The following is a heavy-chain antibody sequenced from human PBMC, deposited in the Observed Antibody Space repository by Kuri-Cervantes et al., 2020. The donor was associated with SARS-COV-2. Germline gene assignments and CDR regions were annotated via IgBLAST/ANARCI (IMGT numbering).Heavy chain of an antibody. CDR1: GGSISSYY. CDR2: IYYSGST. CDR3: ARRLAEIAALAFDN. J-gene: IGHJ4*02. Sequence: SETLSLTCTVSGGSISSYYWSWIRQPPGKGLEWIGYIYYSGSTNYNPSLKSRVTISIDTSKNQFSLKLSSVTAADTAVYYCARRLAEIAALAFDNWGQGTMVTVSS. D-gene: IGHD6-6*01. V-gene: IGHV4-59*08.